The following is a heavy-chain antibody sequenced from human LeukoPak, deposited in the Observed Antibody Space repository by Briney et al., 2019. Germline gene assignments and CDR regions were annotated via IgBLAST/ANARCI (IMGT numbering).Heavy chain of an antibody. V-gene: IGHV5-51*01. CDR1: GYSFTSYW. CDR2: IYPGDSDT. Sequence: GASLQISCKGSGYSFTSYWIGWVRQMPGKGLEWMGIIYPGDSDTRYSPSFQGQVTISADKSISTAYLQWSSLKASDTAMYYCARQQIPDTAMVFAHWGQGTLVTVSS. D-gene: IGHD5-18*01. J-gene: IGHJ4*02. CDR3: ARQQIPDTAMVFAH.